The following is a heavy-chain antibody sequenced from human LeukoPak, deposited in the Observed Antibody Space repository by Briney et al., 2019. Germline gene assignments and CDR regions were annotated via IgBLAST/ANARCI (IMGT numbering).Heavy chain of an antibody. CDR1: GFSFSTFS. CDR3: ARGATVTTDWYFDL. Sequence: PGGSLRLSCAASGFSFSTFSMNWVRQAPGKGLEWLSSISRSGDYIYYADSLKGRFTISRDNAKNSLYLQMSSLRAGDTSVYYCARGATVTTDWYFDLWGRGTLVTVSS. V-gene: IGHV3-21*01. J-gene: IGHJ2*01. D-gene: IGHD4-17*01. CDR2: ISRSGDYI.